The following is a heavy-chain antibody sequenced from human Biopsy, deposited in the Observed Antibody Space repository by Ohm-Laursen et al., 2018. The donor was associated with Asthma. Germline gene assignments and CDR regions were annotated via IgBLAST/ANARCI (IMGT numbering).Heavy chain of an antibody. V-gene: IGHV1-69*13. CDR3: ARKAGSCISRTCYSLDF. CDR2: INSVFGTT. D-gene: IGHD2-2*01. Sequence: SVKVSCKSLGGTFNTYVIGWVRQAPGQGLEWMGGINSVFGTTTYPQKFQDRVTITADDSTSTVYMELSSLRSEDTAVYYCARKAGSCISRTCYSLDFWGQGSLVTVSS. J-gene: IGHJ4*02. CDR1: GGTFNTYV.